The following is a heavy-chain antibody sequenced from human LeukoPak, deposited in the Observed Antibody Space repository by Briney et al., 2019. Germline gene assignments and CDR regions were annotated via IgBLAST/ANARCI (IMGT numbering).Heavy chain of an antibody. CDR1: GFTFSSYA. D-gene: IGHD1-26*01. CDR3: AKDRMVGTGEYYFDY. Sequence: PGGSLRLSCAASGFTFSSYAMSWVRQAPGKGLEWVSAISGSGGSTYYADSVKGRFTISRDNSKNTLYLQMSSLRAEDTAVYYCAKDRMVGTGEYYFDYWGQGTLVTVSS. CDR2: ISGSGGST. J-gene: IGHJ4*02. V-gene: IGHV3-23*01.